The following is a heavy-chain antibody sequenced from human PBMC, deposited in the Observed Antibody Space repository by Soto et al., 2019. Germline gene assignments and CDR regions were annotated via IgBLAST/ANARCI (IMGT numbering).Heavy chain of an antibody. Sequence: EVQLLESGGGLVQPGGSLRLSCAASGVTFTSYAMTWVRQVPGEGLQWVSSISKSGDSTYYADSVKGRFTTSRDNSKNTLYLQMNRLRAWDTAIYYCAKGSFGFAYWGKGPLVTVSS. CDR3: AKGSFGFAY. D-gene: IGHD3-10*01. V-gene: IGHV3-23*01. CDR1: GVTFTSYA. CDR2: ISKSGDST. J-gene: IGHJ4*02.